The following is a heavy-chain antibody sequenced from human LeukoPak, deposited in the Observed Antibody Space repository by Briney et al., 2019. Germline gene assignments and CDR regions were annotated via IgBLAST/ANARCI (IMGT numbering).Heavy chain of an antibody. V-gene: IGHV4-4*07. CDR3: ARDLSVGATPWFDP. CDR1: GGSISSYY. J-gene: IGHJ5*02. CDR2: IYTSGST. Sequence: SETLSLTCTVSGGSISSYYWSWIRQPAGKGLEWIGRIYTSGSTNYNPSLKSRVTMSVDTSKNQFSLKLSSVTAADTAVYYCARDLSVGATPWFDPWGQGTLVTVSS. D-gene: IGHD1-26*01.